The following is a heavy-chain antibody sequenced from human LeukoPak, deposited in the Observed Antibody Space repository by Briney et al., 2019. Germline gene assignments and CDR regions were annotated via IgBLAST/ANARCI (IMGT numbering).Heavy chain of an antibody. CDR3: ARGGQSKYDSSGYLNYFDY. CDR1: GFTFSSYV. V-gene: IGHV3-64*01. Sequence: PGGSLRLSCAASGFTFSSYVMYWVRQAPGKGLECVSSISSNGGSTYYANSVKGRFTISRDNSKNTLYLQMGSLRAEDMAVYYCARGGQSKYDSSGYLNYFDYWGQGTLVTVSS. D-gene: IGHD3-22*01. CDR2: ISSNGGST. J-gene: IGHJ4*02.